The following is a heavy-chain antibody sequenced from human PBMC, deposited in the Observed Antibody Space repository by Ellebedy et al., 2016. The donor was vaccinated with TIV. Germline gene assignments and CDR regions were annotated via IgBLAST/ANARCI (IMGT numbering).Heavy chain of an antibody. D-gene: IGHD3-22*01. Sequence: AASVKVSCKASGGSSNDYAISWVRQAPGQGLEWMGGIIPVDSITKYAQNFQGRVTISADRSTSTSYMELSSLRSEDTAVYYCARRPSYYFHSSDKIGYGRGWFDPWGQGTLVTVSS. V-gene: IGHV1-69*10. CDR1: GGSSNDYA. J-gene: IGHJ5*02. CDR2: IIPVDSIT. CDR3: ARRPSYYFHSSDKIGYGRGWFDP.